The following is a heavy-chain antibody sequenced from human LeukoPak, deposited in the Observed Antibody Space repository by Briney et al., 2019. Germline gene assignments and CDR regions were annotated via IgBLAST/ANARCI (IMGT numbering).Heavy chain of an antibody. CDR3: AKGSNNWNYAYFDY. Sequence: GGSLRLSCAASAFTFSGYVMTWVRQAPGKGLEWVSSISGGGTTTYYADSVKGRFTISRDTSKTTLYLQMNSLSAGDTAVYYCAKGSNNWNYAYFDYWGQGTLVTVSS. J-gene: IGHJ4*02. V-gene: IGHV3-23*01. D-gene: IGHD1-7*01. CDR2: ISGGGTTT. CDR1: AFTFSGYV.